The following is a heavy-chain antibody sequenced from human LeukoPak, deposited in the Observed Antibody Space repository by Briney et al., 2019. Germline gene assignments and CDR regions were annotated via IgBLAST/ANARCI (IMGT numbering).Heavy chain of an antibody. CDR2: ISSNGGST. Sequence: GGSLRLSCAASGFTFSSYAMHWVRQAPGKGLEYVSAISSNGGSTYYANSVKGRFTISRDNSKNTLYLQMGSLRAEDMAVYYCARGAYGEESYMDVWGQGTTVTVSS. J-gene: IGHJ6*03. V-gene: IGHV3-64*01. D-gene: IGHD3-10*01. CDR1: GFTFSSYA. CDR3: ARGAYGEESYMDV.